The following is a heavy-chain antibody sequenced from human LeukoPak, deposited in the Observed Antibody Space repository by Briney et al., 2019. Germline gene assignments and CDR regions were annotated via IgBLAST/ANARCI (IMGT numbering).Heavy chain of an antibody. CDR3: AKDAPPATVTPGYYFDY. CDR2: ITTGGGTT. V-gene: IGHV3-23*01. J-gene: IGHJ4*02. D-gene: IGHD4-17*01. CDR1: GFTFNSYA. Sequence: PGGSLRLSCAASGFTFNSYAMSWVRQAPGKGLEWVSTITTGGGTTYYTDSVKGRFTISRDSSQNTLDLQMHSLRADDTAVYYCAKDAPPATVTPGYYFDYWGQGTLVTVSS.